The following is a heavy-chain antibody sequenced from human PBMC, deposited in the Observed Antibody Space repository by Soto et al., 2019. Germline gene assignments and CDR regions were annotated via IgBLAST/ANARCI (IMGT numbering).Heavy chain of an antibody. V-gene: IGHV3-11*04. CDR1: GFTSSDAW. Sequence: GGSLRLSCAASGFTSSDAWMSWVRQAPGKGLEWVSYISSSGSTIYYADSVKGRFTISRDNAKNSLYLQMNSLRAEDTAVYYCARSGPIVEAFGVVRTYGMDGWAQGNTVTFSS. D-gene: IGHD3-3*01. CDR2: ISSSGSTI. CDR3: ARSGPIVEAFGVVRTYGMDG. J-gene: IGHJ6*02.